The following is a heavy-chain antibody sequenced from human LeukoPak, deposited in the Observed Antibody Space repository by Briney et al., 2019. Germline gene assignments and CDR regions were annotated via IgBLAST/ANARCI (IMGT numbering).Heavy chain of an antibody. J-gene: IGHJ4*02. D-gene: IGHD3-10*01. V-gene: IGHV3-33*08. CDR2: LWYGGSNK. CDR1: GFTFSNYG. CDR3: ARGTEKHYYLPYYFDY. Sequence: QPGRSLRLSCAASGFTFSNYGMHWVRQAPGKGLEWVAVLWYGGSNKYYADSVKGRFTISRDNSKNTLYLQMNSLRAEDTAVYYCARGTEKHYYLPYYFDYWGQGTLVTVSS.